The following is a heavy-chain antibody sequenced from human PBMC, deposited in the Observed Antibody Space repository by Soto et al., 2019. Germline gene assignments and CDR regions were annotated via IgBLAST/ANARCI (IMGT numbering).Heavy chain of an antibody. J-gene: IGHJ6*03. CDR3: AKDDRGSYYYYMDV. CDR1: GFTFSSYP. V-gene: IGHV3-23*01. Sequence: GSLRLSCAASGFTFSSYPMSSVRQAQGKGLEWVSAISGSGGSTYYADSVKGRFTISRDNSKNTLYLQMNSLRAEDTAVYYCAKDDRGSYYYYMDVWGKGTTVTVSS. CDR2: ISGSGGST.